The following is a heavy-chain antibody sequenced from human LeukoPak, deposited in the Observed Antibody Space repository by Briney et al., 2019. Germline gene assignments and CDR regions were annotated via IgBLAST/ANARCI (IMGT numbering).Heavy chain of an antibody. J-gene: IGHJ6*02. CDR3: STEYSSSSGGYYYGMDV. D-gene: IGHD6-6*01. CDR2: IYSGGST. CDR1: GFTVSSNY. V-gene: IGHV3-53*01. Sequence: GGSLRLSCVASGFTVSSNYMSWVRQAPGKGLEWGSVIYSGGSTYYADSVKGRFTISRDNSKNTLYLQMNSLRAEDTAVYYCSTEYSSSSGGYYYGMDVWGQGTTVTVSS.